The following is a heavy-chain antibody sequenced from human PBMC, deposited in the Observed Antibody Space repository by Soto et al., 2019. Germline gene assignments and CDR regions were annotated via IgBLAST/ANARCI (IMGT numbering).Heavy chain of an antibody. V-gene: IGHV4-34*01. D-gene: IGHD6-13*01. CDR3: ARHHVRGRTIAGAAEF. CDR1: GGSFSGYY. CDR2: INHSGNT. Sequence: QVQLQQWGAGLLKPSETLSLTCAVYGGSFSGYYWSWIRQPPGKGLEWIGEINHSGNTNYNPSLKSRVTISVDTSKNQLFLILSSVTAADTAMYYCARHHVRGRTIAGAAEFWGQGTLVTVSS. J-gene: IGHJ4*02.